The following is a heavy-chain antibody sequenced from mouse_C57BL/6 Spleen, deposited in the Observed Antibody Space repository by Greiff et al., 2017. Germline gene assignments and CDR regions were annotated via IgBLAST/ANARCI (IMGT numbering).Heavy chain of an antibody. Sequence: QVQLQQSGAELVRPGASVTLSCKASGYTFTDYEMHWVKQTPVHGLEWIGAIDPETGGTAYNQKFKGKAILTADKSSSTGYMELRSLTSEDSAVSYCTRKSYSNYGYFDVWGTGTTVTVSS. CDR2: IDPETGGT. J-gene: IGHJ1*03. D-gene: IGHD2-5*01. V-gene: IGHV1-15*01. CDR3: TRKSYSNYGYFDV. CDR1: GYTFTDYE.